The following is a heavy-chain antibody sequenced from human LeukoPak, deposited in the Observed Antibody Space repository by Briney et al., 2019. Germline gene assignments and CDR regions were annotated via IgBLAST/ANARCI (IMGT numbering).Heavy chain of an antibody. Sequence: QAGGSLRLPCAASGFTFSSYAMAWVRRAPGKGLEWVSAISGNSAGTYYADSVKGRFTISRDNSKNTLYLQMNSLRAVDTAIYYCAKGYDFWSGGIDYWGQGTLVTVSS. CDR2: ISGNSAGT. D-gene: IGHD3-3*01. CDR1: GFTFSSYA. J-gene: IGHJ4*02. V-gene: IGHV3-23*01. CDR3: AKGYDFWSGGIDY.